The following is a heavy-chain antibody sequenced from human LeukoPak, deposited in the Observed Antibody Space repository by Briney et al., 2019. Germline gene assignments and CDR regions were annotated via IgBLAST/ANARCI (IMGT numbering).Heavy chain of an antibody. D-gene: IGHD4-23*01. J-gene: IGHJ4*02. Sequence: PGGSLRLSCAASGFTFSSYSMNWVRHAPGEGLEWVSSISSSSSYIYYTDSVNGRFTISRDNAKNSLYLQMDSLRAEDTAVYYCARGESTVVTWVSDYWGRGTLVSVSS. V-gene: IGHV3-21*01. CDR3: ARGESTVVTWVSDY. CDR2: ISSSSSYI. CDR1: GFTFSSYS.